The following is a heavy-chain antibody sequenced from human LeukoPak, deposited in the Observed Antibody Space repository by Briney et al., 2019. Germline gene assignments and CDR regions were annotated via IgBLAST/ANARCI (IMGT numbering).Heavy chain of an antibody. CDR1: GFTFSSYS. Sequence: GGSLRLPCAASGFTFSSYSMNWVRQAPGKGLEWVSSISSSRSYIYYPDSVKGRFPISRDNAKISLSLQVNSLRAEDTAVYYCARGAPNPMWIGGQGTLVTVSS. V-gene: IGHV3-21*04. D-gene: IGHD5-12*01. CDR3: ARGAPNPMWI. CDR2: ISSSRSYI. J-gene: IGHJ4*02.